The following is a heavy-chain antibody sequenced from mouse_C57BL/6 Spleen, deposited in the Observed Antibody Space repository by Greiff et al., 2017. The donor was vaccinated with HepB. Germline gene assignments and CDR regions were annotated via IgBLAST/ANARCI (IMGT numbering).Heavy chain of an antibody. D-gene: IGHD3-2*02. J-gene: IGHJ4*01. CDR1: GFSFNTYA. CDR2: IRSKSNNYAT. Sequence: EVMLVESGGGLVQPKGSLKLSCAASGFSFNTYAMNWVRQAPGKGLEWVARIRSKSNNYATYYADSVKDRFTISRDDSESMLYLQMNNFKTEETAMYYCVRHGAQSYAMDYWGQGTSVTVSS. CDR3: VRHGAQSYAMDY. V-gene: IGHV10-1*01.